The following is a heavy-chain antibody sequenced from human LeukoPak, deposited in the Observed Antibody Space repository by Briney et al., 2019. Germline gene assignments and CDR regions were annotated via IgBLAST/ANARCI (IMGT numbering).Heavy chain of an antibody. CDR3: ARSYGGNSIDY. CDR1: GFTFSSYD. V-gene: IGHV3-13*01. Sequence: AGGSLRLSCAASGFTFSSYDMHWVRQATGKGLEWVSAIGTAGDTYYPGSVKGRFTISRENAKNSLYLQVNSLRAGDTAVYYCARSYGGNSIDYWGQGTLVTVSS. D-gene: IGHD4-23*01. CDR2: IGTAGDT. J-gene: IGHJ4*02.